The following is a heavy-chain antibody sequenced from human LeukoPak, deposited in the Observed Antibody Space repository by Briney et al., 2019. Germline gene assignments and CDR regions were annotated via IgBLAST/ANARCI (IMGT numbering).Heavy chain of an antibody. V-gene: IGHV4-31*03. CDR1: GGSISSGGYY. Sequence: SETLSLTCTVSGGSISSGGYYWSWIRQHPGEGLEWIGYIYYSGSTYYNPSLKSRVTISVDTSKNQFSLKLSSVTAADTAVYYCARGTHYDSSGYHPLYFDYWGQGTLVTVSS. J-gene: IGHJ4*02. CDR2: IYYSGST. CDR3: ARGTHYDSSGYHPLYFDY. D-gene: IGHD3-22*01.